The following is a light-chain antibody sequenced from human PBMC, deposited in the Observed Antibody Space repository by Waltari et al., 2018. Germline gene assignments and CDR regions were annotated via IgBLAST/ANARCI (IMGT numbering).Light chain of an antibody. CDR3: CSCVGRNIYWV. CDR1: SSDVGANNF. CDR2: DIN. V-gene: IGLV2-11*01. J-gene: IGLJ3*02. Sequence: QSALTQPRSESGSPGQSVTISCTGTSSDVGANNFVSWYQHHPDKAPKLIIYDINKRPSGVPDRFAGSKSGNTASLTISGLQAEDEADYYCCSCVGRNIYWVFGGGTELTVL.